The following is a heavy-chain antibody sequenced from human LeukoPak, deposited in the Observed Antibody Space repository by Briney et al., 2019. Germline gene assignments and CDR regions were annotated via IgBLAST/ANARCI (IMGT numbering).Heavy chain of an antibody. V-gene: IGHV3-43*02. D-gene: IGHD1-14*01. CDR2: ISGDGSVT. J-gene: IGHJ4*02. CDR1: GFTFNDYP. CDR3: ATGSQPGTTFDY. Sequence: PGGSLRLSCAASGFTFNDYPMHWVRQAPGKGLEWVSLISGDGSVTYYADSVKGRFTISRDNSKNSLYLQMNSLRVEDTALYYCATGSQPGTTFDYWGRGTLVTASS.